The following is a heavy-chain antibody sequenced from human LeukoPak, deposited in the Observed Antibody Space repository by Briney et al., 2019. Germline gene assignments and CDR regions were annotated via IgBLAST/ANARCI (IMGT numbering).Heavy chain of an antibody. Sequence: GGSLRLSCAASGFTFSDYSMNWVRQAPGKGLEWVSCISSSSSTIYNADAVKGRFTISRDNSKNTLYLQMNSLRAEDTAVYYCAKRALMVRGVITFDYWGQGTLVTVSS. CDR2: ISSSSSTI. D-gene: IGHD3-10*01. CDR3: AKRALMVRGVITFDY. CDR1: GFTFSDYS. V-gene: IGHV3-48*01. J-gene: IGHJ4*02.